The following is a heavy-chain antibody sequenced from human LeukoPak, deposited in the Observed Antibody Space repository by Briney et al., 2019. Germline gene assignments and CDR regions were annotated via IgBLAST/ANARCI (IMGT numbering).Heavy chain of an antibody. Sequence: GRSLRLSCAASGFTFSSYAMHWVRQAPGKGLEWVGRIKSKTDGATTDYAAPVKGRFAISRDDSRSTIYLQMNSLKTEDTAVYYCTALVPNYDYVWGSYRYNEKWGQGTLVTVSS. CDR1: GFTFSSYA. V-gene: IGHV3-15*01. CDR2: IKSKTDGATT. CDR3: TALVPNYDYVWGSYRYNEK. D-gene: IGHD3-16*02. J-gene: IGHJ4*02.